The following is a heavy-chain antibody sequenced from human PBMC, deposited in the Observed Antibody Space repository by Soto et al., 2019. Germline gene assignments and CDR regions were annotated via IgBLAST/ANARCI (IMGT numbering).Heavy chain of an antibody. J-gene: IGHJ4*02. CDR1: GFTFSSYG. Sequence: PGGSLRLSCAASGFTFSSYGMHWVRQAPGKGLEWVAVISYDGSNKYYADSVKGRFTISRDNSKNTLYLQMNSLRAEDTAVYYCAKLPDTAMVKAPPDYWGQGTLVTVSS. D-gene: IGHD5-18*01. V-gene: IGHV3-30*18. CDR3: AKLPDTAMVKAPPDY. CDR2: ISYDGSNK.